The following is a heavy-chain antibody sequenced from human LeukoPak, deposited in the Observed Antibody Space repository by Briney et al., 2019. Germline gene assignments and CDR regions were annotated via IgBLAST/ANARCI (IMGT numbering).Heavy chain of an antibody. CDR2: IYTSGST. J-gene: IGHJ6*03. CDR1: GGSISSYY. V-gene: IGHV4-4*09. Sequence: SETLSLTCTVSGGSISSYYWSWIRQPPGKGLEWIGYIYTSGSTNYNPSLKSRVTISVDTSKNQFSLKLSSVTAADTAVYYCASSHVAGRGYYYYYYMDVWGKGTTVTVSS. CDR3: ASSHVAGRGYYYYYYMDV. D-gene: IGHD2-21*01.